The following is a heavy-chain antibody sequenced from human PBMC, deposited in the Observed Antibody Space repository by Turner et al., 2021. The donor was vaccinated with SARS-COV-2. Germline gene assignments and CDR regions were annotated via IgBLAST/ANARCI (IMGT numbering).Heavy chain of an antibody. CDR1: GGSISSSIYY. Sequence: QLQLQESGPGLVKPSETLSLTCTVSGGSISSSIYYWGWIRQPPGKGLEWIGSICYSGSTYYNPSLKSRVTISVDTSKNQFSLKLSSVTAADTAVYYCARHSPELRGDYFDYWGQGTLVTVSS. CDR2: ICYSGST. J-gene: IGHJ4*02. CDR3: ARHSPELRGDYFDY. D-gene: IGHD1-26*01. V-gene: IGHV4-39*01.